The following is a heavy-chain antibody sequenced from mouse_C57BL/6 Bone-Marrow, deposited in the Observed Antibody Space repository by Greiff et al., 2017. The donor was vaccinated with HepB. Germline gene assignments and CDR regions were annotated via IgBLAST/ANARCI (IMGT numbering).Heavy chain of an antibody. CDR1: GYTFTSYW. J-gene: IGHJ3*01. Sequence: QVQLQQPGAELVMPGASVKLSCKASGYTFTSYWMHWVKQRPGQGLEWIGEIDPSDSYTNYNQKFKGKSTLTVDKSSSTAYMQLSSLTSEDSAVYYCARSEGYDSYQEGFAYWGQGTLVTVSA. D-gene: IGHD2-3*01. CDR2: IDPSDSYT. CDR3: ARSEGYDSYQEGFAY. V-gene: IGHV1-69*01.